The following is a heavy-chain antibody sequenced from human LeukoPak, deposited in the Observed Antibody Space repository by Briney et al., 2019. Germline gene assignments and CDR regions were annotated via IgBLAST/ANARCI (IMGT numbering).Heavy chain of an antibody. CDR1: GFTLRIYV. Sequence: PGGSLRHSCAACGFTLRIYVVHWVRAAPGEGVECGAFIWYGEREKKYKDSGKGRFTGCKDNVKNTLSVQMYSLRVEDTGVYYCATHCYASGNYYNPLFYWGQGALVTVSS. D-gene: IGHD3-10*01. CDR2: IWYGEREK. J-gene: IGHJ4*02. V-gene: IGHV3-30*02. CDR3: ATHCYASGNYYNPLFY.